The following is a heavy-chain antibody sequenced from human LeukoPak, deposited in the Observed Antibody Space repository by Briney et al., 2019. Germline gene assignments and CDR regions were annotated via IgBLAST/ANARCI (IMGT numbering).Heavy chain of an antibody. J-gene: IGHJ4*02. Sequence: GASVKVSCKASGYTFTSYAVHWVRQAPGQRLEXXXWINAGNGNTKYSQKFQGRVTITRDTSASTAYMELSSLRSEDTAVYYCARDCSSTSCPPFDYWGQGTLVTVSS. V-gene: IGHV1-3*01. CDR3: ARDCSSTSCPPFDY. CDR2: INAGNGNT. D-gene: IGHD2-2*01. CDR1: GYTFTSYA.